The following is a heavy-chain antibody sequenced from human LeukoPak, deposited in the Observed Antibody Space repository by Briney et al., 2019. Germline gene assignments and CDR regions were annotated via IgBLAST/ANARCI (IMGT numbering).Heavy chain of an antibody. CDR3: ARGIVGATAPDY. J-gene: IGHJ4*02. CDR2: IYHRGNT. D-gene: IGHD1-26*01. V-gene: IGHV4-38-2*01. Sequence: SETLSLTCGVSNYSISSGHYWGWIRQPPGKGLEWIGSIYHRGNTYYNLSLKSRVTMSVDTSKNQFSLKLSSVTAADTAVYYCARGIVGATAPDYWGQGALVIVSS. CDR1: NYSISSGHY.